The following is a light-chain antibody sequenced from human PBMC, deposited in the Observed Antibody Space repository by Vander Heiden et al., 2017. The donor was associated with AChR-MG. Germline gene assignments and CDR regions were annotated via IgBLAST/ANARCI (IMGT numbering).Light chain of an antibody. V-gene: IGKV1-39*01. CDR2: TAS. Sequence: DIQMTQSPSSLSASVGDRVTITCRASLSISNSLNWYQHKPGKAPNLLIYTASSLQSGVPSRFSGSGSGTDFTLTISSLQPEDFATYYCQQSDSTPWTFGQGTKVEIK. CDR1: LSISNS. CDR3: QQSDSTPWT. J-gene: IGKJ1*01.